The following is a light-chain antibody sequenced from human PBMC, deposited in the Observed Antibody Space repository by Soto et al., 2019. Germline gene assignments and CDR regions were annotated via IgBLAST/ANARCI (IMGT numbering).Light chain of an antibody. V-gene: IGKV3-15*01. CDR1: RSVSSN. Sequence: EIMMTQSPATLSVSPGERATLSCRASRSVSSNLAWYQQKPGQAPRLLIYGASTRATGIPARFRGSGSGTDFTLSISSLEPEDFAVYYCQEYDNWPPWTFGQGTKVDIK. CDR2: GAS. J-gene: IGKJ1*01. CDR3: QEYDNWPPWT.